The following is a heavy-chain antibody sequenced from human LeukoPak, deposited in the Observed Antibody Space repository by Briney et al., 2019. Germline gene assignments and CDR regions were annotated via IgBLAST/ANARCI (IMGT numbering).Heavy chain of an antibody. CDR1: GGSFSGYY. Sequence: PSGSLSLTCAVYGGSFSGYYWSWIRQPPGKGLEWIGEINHSGSTNYNPSLKSRVTISVDTSKNQFSLKLSTVTAADTAVYYCARGSRITIFGVVIIGAFDIWGQGTMVTVSS. D-gene: IGHD3-3*01. CDR3: ARGSRITIFGVVIIGAFDI. J-gene: IGHJ3*02. CDR2: INHSGST. V-gene: IGHV4-34*01.